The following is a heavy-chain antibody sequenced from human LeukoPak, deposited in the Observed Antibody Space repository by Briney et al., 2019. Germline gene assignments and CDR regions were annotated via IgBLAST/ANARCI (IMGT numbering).Heavy chain of an antibody. CDR3: ARVKKTTVAF. J-gene: IGHJ4*02. CDR2: IYYSGST. CDR1: GGSISSGDYY. D-gene: IGHD4-23*01. V-gene: IGHV4-30-4*08. Sequence: SETLSLTCTVSGGSISSGDYYWSWIRQPPGKGLEWIGYIYYSGSTYYNPSLKSRVTISVDTSKNQFSLELSPVTAADTAVYYCARVKKTTVAFWGQGTLVTVPS.